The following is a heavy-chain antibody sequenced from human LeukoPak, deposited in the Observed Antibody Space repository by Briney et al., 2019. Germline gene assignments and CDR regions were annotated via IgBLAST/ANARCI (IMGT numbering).Heavy chain of an antibody. CDR1: GGSISSYY. CDR2: IYYSGST. Sequence: PSETLSLTCTVSGGSISSYYWSWIRQPPGKGLEWIGYIYYSGSTNYNPSLKSRVTISVDTSKNQFSLKLSSVTAADTAVYYCARDYVIYYYYYGMDVWGQGTTVTVSS. J-gene: IGHJ6*02. V-gene: IGHV4-59*12. D-gene: IGHD3-16*01. CDR3: ARDYVIYYYYYGMDV.